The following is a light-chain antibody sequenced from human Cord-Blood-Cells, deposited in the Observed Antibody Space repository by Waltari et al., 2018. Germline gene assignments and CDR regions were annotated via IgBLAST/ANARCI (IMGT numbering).Light chain of an antibody. J-gene: IGKJ5*01. CDR1: QSISSY. CDR3: QQSYSTSIT. V-gene: IGKV1-39*01. Sequence: DIKMTQSPSSLSASVGDRVTITCRASQSISSYLNWYQQKPGKAPKLLIYAASSLQSGVPSSFSGSGSGTDFTLTISSLQPEDFATYYCQQSYSTSITFGQGTRLEIK. CDR2: AAS.